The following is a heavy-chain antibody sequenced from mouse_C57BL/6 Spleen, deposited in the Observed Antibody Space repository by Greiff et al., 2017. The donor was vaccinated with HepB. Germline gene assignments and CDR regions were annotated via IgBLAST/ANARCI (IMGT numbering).Heavy chain of an antibody. D-gene: IGHD1-1*01. V-gene: IGHV5-6*01. J-gene: IGHJ1*03. CDR3: ARHPPNSSSYWYFDV. CDR2: ISSGGSYT. CDR1: GFTFSSYG. Sequence: EVKLMESGGDLVKPGGSLKLSCAASGFTFSSYGMSWVRQTPDKRLEWVATISSGGSYTYYPDSVKGRFTISRDNAKNTLYLQMSSLKSEDTAMYYCARHPPNSSSYWYFDVWGTGTTVTVSS.